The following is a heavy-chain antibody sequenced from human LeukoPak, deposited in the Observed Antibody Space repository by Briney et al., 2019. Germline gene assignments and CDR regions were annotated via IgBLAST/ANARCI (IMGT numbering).Heavy chain of an antibody. Sequence: GGSLRLSCAASGFTFSGYAMSWVRQAPGKGLEWVSVIYSGGSTYYADSVKGRFTISRDNSKNTLYLQMNSLRAEDTAVYYCARDLGYTYGSDYWGQGTLVTVSS. CDR2: IYSGGST. CDR1: GFTFSGYA. V-gene: IGHV3-53*01. D-gene: IGHD5-18*01. CDR3: ARDLGYTYGSDY. J-gene: IGHJ4*02.